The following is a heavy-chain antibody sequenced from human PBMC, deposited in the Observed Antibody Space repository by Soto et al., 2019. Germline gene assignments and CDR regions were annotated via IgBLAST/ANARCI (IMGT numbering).Heavy chain of an antibody. D-gene: IGHD5-12*01. CDR3: ARDRYRGYDCPDY. V-gene: IGHV3-33*01. CDR1: GFTFSSYG. Sequence: GGSLRLSCAASGFTFSSYGMHWVLQAPGKGLEWVTIIWYDGSNKYYADSVKGRFTISRDNSKNTLYLQMNSLRAEDTAMYYCARDRYRGYDCPDYWGQGTLVTVSS. J-gene: IGHJ4*02. CDR2: IWYDGSNK.